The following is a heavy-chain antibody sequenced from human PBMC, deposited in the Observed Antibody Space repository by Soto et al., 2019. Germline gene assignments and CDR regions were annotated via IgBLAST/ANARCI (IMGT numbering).Heavy chain of an antibody. D-gene: IGHD3-3*01. Sequence: ETLSLTCAVYGGSCSGYYWSWIRQPPGKGLEWIGEINHIGSTNYNPSLKSRVTISVDTSKNQFSLKLSSVTAADTAVYYCARSGETRHYYDFWSGYYRSPTYYYGMDVWGQGTTVTVSS. V-gene: IGHV4-34*01. CDR1: GGSCSGYY. CDR2: INHIGST. CDR3: ARSGETRHYYDFWSGYYRSPTYYYGMDV. J-gene: IGHJ6*02.